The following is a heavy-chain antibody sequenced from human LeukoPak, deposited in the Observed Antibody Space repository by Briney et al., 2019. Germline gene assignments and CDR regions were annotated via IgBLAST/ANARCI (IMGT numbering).Heavy chain of an antibody. CDR1: GGSISSYY. CDR2: IYYSGST. CDR3: ARQGYDFWSGYLSNWFDP. V-gene: IGHV4-59*08. Sequence: PSETLSLTCTVSGGSISSYYWSWIRQPPGKGLEWIGYIYYSGSTNYNPSLKSRVTISVDTSKNQFSLKLSSVTAADTAVYYCARQGYDFWSGYLSNWFDPWGQGTLVTVSS. D-gene: IGHD3-3*01. J-gene: IGHJ5*02.